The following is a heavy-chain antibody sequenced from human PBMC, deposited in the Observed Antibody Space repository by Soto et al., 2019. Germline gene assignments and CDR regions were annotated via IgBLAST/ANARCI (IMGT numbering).Heavy chain of an antibody. D-gene: IGHD3-10*01. Sequence: SETLSLTCAVSGGSISSGGYSWSWIRQPPGKGLEWIGYIYHSGSTYYNPSLKSRVTISVDRSKNQLSLKLSSVTAEDTAFFFFARVVHYNSGAYFPSHFDYWGQGTLVTVSS. J-gene: IGHJ4*02. CDR1: GGSISSGGYS. CDR3: ARVVHYNSGAYFPSHFDY. V-gene: IGHV4-30-2*01. CDR2: IYHSGST.